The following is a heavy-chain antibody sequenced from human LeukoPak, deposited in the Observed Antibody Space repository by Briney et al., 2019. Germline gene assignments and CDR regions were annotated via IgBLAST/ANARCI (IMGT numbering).Heavy chain of an antibody. D-gene: IGHD6-19*01. CDR3: ARDYASGWSRVYYYMDV. CDR2: ISYDGSNK. CDR1: GFTFSSYA. V-gene: IGHV3-30*04. J-gene: IGHJ6*03. Sequence: GGSLRLSCAASGFTFSSYAMHWVRQAPGKGLEWVAVISYDGSNKYYADSVKGRFTISRDNSENTLYLQMNSLRAEDTAVYYCARDYASGWSRVYYYMDVWGKGTTVTVSS.